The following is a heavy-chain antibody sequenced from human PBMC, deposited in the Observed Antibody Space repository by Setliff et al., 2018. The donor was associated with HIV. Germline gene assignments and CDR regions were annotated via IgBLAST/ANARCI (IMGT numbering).Heavy chain of an antibody. Sequence: SETLSLTCTVSGGSISTGGYYWSWIRQHPGKGLEWIGYIYNSGGTYYNPSLKSRVTISVDTSKNQFSLKLSSVTAADTAVYYCANFLPDTAAAGPRFDYWGQGTLVTVSS. CDR2: IYNSGGT. CDR3: ANFLPDTAAAGPRFDY. J-gene: IGHJ4*02. V-gene: IGHV4-31*03. D-gene: IGHD6-13*01. CDR1: GGSISTGGYY.